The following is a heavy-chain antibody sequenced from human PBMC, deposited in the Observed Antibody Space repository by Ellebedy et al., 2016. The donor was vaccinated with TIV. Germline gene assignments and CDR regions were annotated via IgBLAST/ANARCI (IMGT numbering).Heavy chain of an antibody. CDR1: GFTVSSNY. D-gene: IGHD1-26*01. J-gene: IGHJ6*03. Sequence: GGSLRLXXAVSGFTVSSNYMSWVRQAPGRGLEWVSVIHSGNTTYYADSVKGRFTVSRDKSKNTLYLQMSSLRAEDTAVYYCGRDLSVYSEGNYYYYMDVWGAGTTVTVSS. V-gene: IGHV3-53*01. CDR2: IHSGNTT. CDR3: GRDLSVYSEGNYYYYMDV.